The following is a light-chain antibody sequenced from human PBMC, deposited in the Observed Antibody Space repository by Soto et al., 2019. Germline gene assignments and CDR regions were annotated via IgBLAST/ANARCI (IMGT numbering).Light chain of an antibody. Sequence: QSVLTQPASVSGSPGQSITISCTGTSSDVGGYNYVSWYQQHPGKAPRLMIYDVSNRPSGVSNRFSGSKSGNTASLTISGLQPEDEADYYCSSYTRSTTVVFGGGTKLTVL. CDR3: SSYTRSTTVV. J-gene: IGLJ3*02. CDR1: SSDVGGYNY. V-gene: IGLV2-14*03. CDR2: DVS.